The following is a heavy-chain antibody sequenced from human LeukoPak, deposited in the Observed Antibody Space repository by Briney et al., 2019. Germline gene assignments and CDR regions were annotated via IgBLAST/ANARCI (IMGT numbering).Heavy chain of an antibody. V-gene: IGHV3-9*01. Sequence: GRSLRLSCAASGFTFDDYAMHWVRQAPGKGLEWVSGISWSSGSIGYADSVKGRFTISRDNAKNSLYLQMNSLRAEDTALYYCAKGDVLLWFGEFQHWGQGTLVTVSS. D-gene: IGHD3-10*01. J-gene: IGHJ1*01. CDR3: AKGDVLLWFGEFQH. CDR1: GFTFDDYA. CDR2: ISWSSGSI.